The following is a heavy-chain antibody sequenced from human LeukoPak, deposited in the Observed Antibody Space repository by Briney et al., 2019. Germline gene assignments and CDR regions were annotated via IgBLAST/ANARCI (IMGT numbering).Heavy chain of an antibody. CDR3: ARDSPGTTASDY. V-gene: IGHV3-21*01. D-gene: IGHD1-1*01. J-gene: IGHJ4*02. CDR1: GFTFDTYR. CDR2: ISASGSYI. Sequence: GGSLRLSCAASGFTFDTYRMNWGRQAPGKGLEWVSSISASGSYIYYADSLKGRFTISRDNTKNSLFLQMNSLRAEDTAVYYCARDSPGTTASDYWGQGTLVTVSS.